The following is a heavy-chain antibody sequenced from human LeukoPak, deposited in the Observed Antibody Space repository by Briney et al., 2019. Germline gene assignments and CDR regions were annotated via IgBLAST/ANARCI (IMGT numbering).Heavy chain of an antibody. CDR2: ISGSGGST. CDR3: AKKRGHSENGGYFDF. J-gene: IGHJ2*01. V-gene: IGHV3-23*01. CDR1: GFTFRSYV. Sequence: GGSLRLSCAASGFTFRSYVMSWVRQAPGKGLEWVSLISGSGGSTNYADSVKGRFTISRDNSKNTLFLEMNSLRAEDTAVYYCAKKRGHSENGGYFDFSGRGTLVTVSS. D-gene: IGHD1-26*01.